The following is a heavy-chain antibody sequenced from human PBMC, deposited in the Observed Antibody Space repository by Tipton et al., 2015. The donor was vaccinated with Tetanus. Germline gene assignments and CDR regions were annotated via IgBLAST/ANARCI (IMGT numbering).Heavy chain of an antibody. CDR1: GYSFTSYW. CDR2: LDPSDSYT. V-gene: IGHV5-10-1*01. J-gene: IGHJ5*02. D-gene: IGHD6-25*01. CDR3: AGHQREDWFGP. Sequence: QLVQSGAEVKKPGESLKISCKGSGYSFTSYWISWVRQMPGKGLEWMGMLDPSDSYTNYSPSFQGHVTISADKSISTAYLQWSSLKASDPAMYYCAGHQREDWFGPWGQGTLVTVSS.